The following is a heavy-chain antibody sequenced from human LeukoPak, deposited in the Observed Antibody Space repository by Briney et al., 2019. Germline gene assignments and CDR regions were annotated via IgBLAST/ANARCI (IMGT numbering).Heavy chain of an antibody. V-gene: IGHV4-39*01. Sequence: SETLSLTCTVSGGSISSSNHYWTWIRQPPGKGLEWIGNMYYSGSTYYSPSLKSRVTMSVDTSRNQFFLKVTSVTAADTAVYFCARQTGCSSWSDSWGQGTLVTVSS. CDR1: GGSISSSNHY. CDR2: MYYSGST. D-gene: IGHD6-13*01. CDR3: ARQTGCSSWSDS. J-gene: IGHJ5*02.